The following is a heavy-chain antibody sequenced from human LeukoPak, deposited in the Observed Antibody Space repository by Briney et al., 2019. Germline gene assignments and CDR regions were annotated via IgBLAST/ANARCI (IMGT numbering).Heavy chain of an antibody. V-gene: IGHV1-24*01. D-gene: IGHD2-21*02. J-gene: IGHJ1*01. CDR3: ATWIGGTRYCGGDCYHFQH. Sequence: ASVKVSCKGSGYTFTDSYLHWVRQAPGQGLEWMGWINPKIGGTIYAQKFQGRVTMTEDTSTDTAYMELSSLRSEDTAVYYCATWIGGTRYCGGDCYHFQHWGQGTLVTVSS. CDR2: INPKIGGT. CDR1: GYTFTDSY.